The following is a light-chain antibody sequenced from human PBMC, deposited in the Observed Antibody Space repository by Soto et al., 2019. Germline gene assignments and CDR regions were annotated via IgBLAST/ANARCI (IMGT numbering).Light chain of an antibody. CDR2: EVS. CDR3: GSYTNPTYG. V-gene: IGLV2-14*01. CDR1: STDVDDYYL. Sequence: QSALAQPASVSGSPGQSITISCTAASTDVDDYYLVSWYQHHPGKAPKLIIYEVSNRPSGVSHRFSASMSGNTASLTISGLQAEDEADYYCGSYTNPTYGFGTGTKVTVL. J-gene: IGLJ1*01.